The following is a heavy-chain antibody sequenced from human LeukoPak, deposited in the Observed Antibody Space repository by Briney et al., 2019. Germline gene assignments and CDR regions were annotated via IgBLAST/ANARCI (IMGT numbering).Heavy chain of an antibody. D-gene: IGHD4-17*01. V-gene: IGHV1-69*04. J-gene: IGHJ6*02. CDR3: ARKNGDYEGYYYHYGMDV. Sequence: GASVKVSCKASGGTFSSYVISWVRRAPGQGLEWMGRIIPILGLANYAQKFQGRVTITADKSTSTAYMELRSLRSDDTAVYYCARKNGDYEGYYYHYGMDVWGQGTTVTVSS. CDR1: GGTFSSYV. CDR2: IIPILGLA.